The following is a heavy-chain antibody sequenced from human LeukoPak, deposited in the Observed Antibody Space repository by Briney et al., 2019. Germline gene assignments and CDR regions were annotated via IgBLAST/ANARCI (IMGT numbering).Heavy chain of an antibody. J-gene: IGHJ4*02. D-gene: IGHD3-10*01. CDR1: GYTFTRYD. CDR2: MNPTSGHA. Sequence: ASVKVSCKASGYTFTRYDINWVRQATGQGLEWMGWMNPTSGHAGYAQSFQGRVTMTRDTSITTAYMELNSLTSDDTAVYYCARSPVGVRKKHDFWGQGTLVIVSS. V-gene: IGHV1-8*01. CDR3: ARSPVGVRKKHDF.